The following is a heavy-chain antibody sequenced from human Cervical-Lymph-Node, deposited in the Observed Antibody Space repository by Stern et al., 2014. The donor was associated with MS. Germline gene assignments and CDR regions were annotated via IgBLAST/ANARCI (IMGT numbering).Heavy chain of an antibody. V-gene: IGHV4-30-4*01. CDR1: GGSISSGDYY. J-gene: IGHJ4*02. D-gene: IGHD6-6*01. CDR2: IYYSGST. Sequence: QLQLQESGPGLVKPSPTLSLTCTVSGGSISSGDYYWRWIRQPPGKGLEWIGYIYYSGSTYYNPSLKSRVTISVDTSKNQCSLKLSSVTAADTAVYYCARGRRGSSSSFNYWGQGTLVTVSS. CDR3: ARGRRGSSSSFNY.